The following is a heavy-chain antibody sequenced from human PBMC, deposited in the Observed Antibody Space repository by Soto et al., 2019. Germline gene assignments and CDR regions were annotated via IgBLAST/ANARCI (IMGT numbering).Heavy chain of an antibody. D-gene: IGHD3-3*01. J-gene: IGHJ6*02. CDR3: VRAPLEGVRRYYGMDV. Sequence: KSWETLSLTCTVSGCSIRSANYYWCWIRQHPGKGLEWIGYIYYSGITYYKPSLKSRVTISVDTSKNQFSLKLSSVTAADKDVYYCVRAPLEGVRRYYGMDVWGQGTTVTVSS. CDR1: GCSIRSANYY. V-gene: IGHV4-31*03. CDR2: IYYSGIT.